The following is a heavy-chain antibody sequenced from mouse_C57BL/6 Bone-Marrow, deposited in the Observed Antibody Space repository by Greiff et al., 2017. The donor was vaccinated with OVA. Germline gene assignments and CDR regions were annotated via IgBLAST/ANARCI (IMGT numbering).Heavy chain of an antibody. Sequence: QVQLQQSGAELVRPGTSVKMSCKASGYTFTNYWIGWAKQRPGHGLEWIGDIYTGGGYTNYNEKFKGKATLTADKSSSTAYMQFSSLTSEDSAIYYCARGYDYDYAMDYWGQGTSVTVSS. CDR3: ARGYDYDYAMDY. V-gene: IGHV1-63*01. CDR2: IYTGGGYT. CDR1: GYTFTNYW. D-gene: IGHD2-4*01. J-gene: IGHJ4*01.